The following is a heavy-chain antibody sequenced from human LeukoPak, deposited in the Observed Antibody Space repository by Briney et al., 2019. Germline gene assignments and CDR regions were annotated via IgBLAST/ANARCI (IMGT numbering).Heavy chain of an antibody. J-gene: IGHJ4*02. Sequence: SETLSLTCTVSGYSITSGYYRAWIRQPPRKGLEWIGNIYYTGSTFYKPSLNRRVPMSVATSKNQFSLKLNSVTAADPAVYSCARDSDPMTCWGEGTLVTVYS. V-gene: IGHV4-38-2*02. CDR1: GYSITSGYY. CDR3: ARDSDPMTC. CDR2: IYYTGST.